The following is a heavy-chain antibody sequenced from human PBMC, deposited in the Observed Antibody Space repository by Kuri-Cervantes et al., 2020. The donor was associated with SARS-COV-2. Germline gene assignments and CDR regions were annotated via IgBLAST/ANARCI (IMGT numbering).Heavy chain of an antibody. CDR1: GFTFSSYS. CDR3: AGGIAAAGTNYYYGMDV. Sequence: GESLKISCAASGFTFSSYSMNWVRQAPGKGLEWVSSISSSSSYIYYADSVKGRFTISRDNAKNSLYLQMNSLRAEDTAVYYCAGGIAAAGTNYYYGMDVWGKGTTVTVSS. V-gene: IGHV3-21*01. J-gene: IGHJ6*04. CDR2: ISSSSSYI. D-gene: IGHD6-13*01.